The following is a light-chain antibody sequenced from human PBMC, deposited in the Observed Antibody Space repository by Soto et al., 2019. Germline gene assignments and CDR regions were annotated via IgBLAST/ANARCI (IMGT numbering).Light chain of an antibody. J-gene: IGLJ1*01. CDR1: SSDVGGYNY. CDR3: SSYTSTSTLYV. V-gene: IGLV2-14*01. Sequence: QSVLTQPASVSGSPGQSITISCTGTSSDVGGYNYVSWYQQHPGKAPKLMIYEVSNRPPGVSNRFSGSKSDNTASLTISGLQAEDEADYYCSSYTSTSTLYVFGTGTKVTVL. CDR2: EVS.